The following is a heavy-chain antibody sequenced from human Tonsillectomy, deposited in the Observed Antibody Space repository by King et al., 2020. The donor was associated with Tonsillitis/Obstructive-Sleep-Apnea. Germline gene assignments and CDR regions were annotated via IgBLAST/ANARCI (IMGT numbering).Heavy chain of an antibody. CDR2: ISSSSSYI. CDR3: ARISNWGSGYFDY. CDR1: GFTFSSYS. V-gene: IGHV3-21*01. D-gene: IGHD7-27*01. Sequence: VQLVESGGGLVKPGGSLRLSCAASGFTFSSYSMNWVRQAPGKGLEWVSSISSSSSYIYYADSVKGRFTISRDNAKNSLYLQMNSLRAGDTAVYYCARISNWGSGYFDYWGQGTLVTVSS. J-gene: IGHJ4*02.